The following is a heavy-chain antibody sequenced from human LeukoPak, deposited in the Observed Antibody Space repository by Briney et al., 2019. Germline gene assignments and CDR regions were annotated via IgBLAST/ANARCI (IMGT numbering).Heavy chain of an antibody. CDR3: ARGGPNMSGWTLDH. V-gene: IGHV1-3*01. D-gene: IGHD6-19*01. J-gene: IGHJ4*02. Sequence: GAPVKVSCKASGYTFTNYAMHWVRLAPGQRLEWMGWINRDNGNTESSQKFQGRVTIIWDTSATTAYMELSSLRSEDTAVYYCARGGPNMSGWTLDHWGQGALVTVSS. CDR1: GYTFTNYA. CDR2: INRDNGNT.